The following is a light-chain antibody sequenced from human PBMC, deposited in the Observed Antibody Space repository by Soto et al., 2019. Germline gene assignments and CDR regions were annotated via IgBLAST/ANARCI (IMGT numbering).Light chain of an antibody. CDR3: CSYAGDYMFV. CDR2: EGT. V-gene: IGLV2-23*01. CDR1: NSELGSYNL. Sequence: QSALTQPASVSGSPGQSITISCTGTNSELGSYNLVSWFQQHPGKVPKVLIYEGTKRPSGVSDRFAGSKSDNTASLTIYGLQAEDEGDDYCCSYAGDYMFVFGTGTKLTVL. J-gene: IGLJ1*01.